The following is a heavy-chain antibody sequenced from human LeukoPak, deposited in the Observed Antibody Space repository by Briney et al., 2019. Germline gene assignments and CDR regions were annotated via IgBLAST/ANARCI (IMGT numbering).Heavy chain of an antibody. J-gene: IGHJ4*02. D-gene: IGHD3-22*01. Sequence: SETLSLTCAVYGGYFSGYYWSWIRQPPGKGLEWIGEINHSGSTNYNPSLKSRVTISVDTSKNQFSLRLSSVTAADTAVYYCARGTISSGLRHYFDYWGQGTLVTVSS. V-gene: IGHV4-34*01. CDR3: ARGTISSGLRHYFDY. CDR1: GGYFSGYY. CDR2: INHSGST.